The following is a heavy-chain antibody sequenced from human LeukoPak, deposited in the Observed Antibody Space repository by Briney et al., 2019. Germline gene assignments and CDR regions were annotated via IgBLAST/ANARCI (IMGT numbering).Heavy chain of an antibody. CDR3: ARGGYDSDFDY. D-gene: IGHD3-3*01. V-gene: IGHV4-59*01. CDR1: GGSISSYY. Sequence: SETLSLTCTVSGGSISSYYWSWIRLPPGKGLEWIAYIYFTGRTQYNPFLKSRVTISEDTSKNQFSLRLSSVTPADTAVYYCARGGYDSDFDYWGQGTLVTVSS. CDR2: IYFTGRT. J-gene: IGHJ4*02.